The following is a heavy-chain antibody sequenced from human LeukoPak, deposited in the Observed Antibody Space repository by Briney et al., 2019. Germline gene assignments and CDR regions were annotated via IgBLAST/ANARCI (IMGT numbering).Heavy chain of an antibody. CDR3: ARGYYYDSSGYYSPLHVDFDY. J-gene: IGHJ4*02. D-gene: IGHD3-22*01. V-gene: IGHV4-34*01. CDR2: INHSGSA. CDR1: GGSFSGYY. Sequence: PSETLSLTCAVSGGSFSGYYWTWIRQPPGKGLEWIGEINHSGSANYNPSLKSRVTISLDTSKNQFSLKLSSVTAADTAVYYCARGYYYDSSGYYSPLHVDFDYWGQGTLVTVSS.